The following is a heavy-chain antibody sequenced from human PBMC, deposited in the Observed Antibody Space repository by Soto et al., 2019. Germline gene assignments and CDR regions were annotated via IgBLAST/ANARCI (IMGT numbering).Heavy chain of an antibody. D-gene: IGHD4-17*01. CDR1: GYTFTGYY. Sequence: ASVKVSCKASGYTFTGYYMHWVRQAPGQGLEWMGWINPNSGGTNYAQKFQGWVTMTRDTSISTAYMELSRLRSDDTAVYYCAXGAFSGRTVTTNSPHDYWGQGTLVTVSS. CDR2: INPNSGGT. J-gene: IGHJ4*02. V-gene: IGHV1-2*04. CDR3: AXGAFSGRTVTTNSPHDY.